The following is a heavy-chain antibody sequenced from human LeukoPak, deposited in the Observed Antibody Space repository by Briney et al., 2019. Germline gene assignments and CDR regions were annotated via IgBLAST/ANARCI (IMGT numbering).Heavy chain of an antibody. CDR3: AYVELWGDAFDI. V-gene: IGHV3-30*03. Sequence: PGGSLRLSCAASGFTFSSYGMHWVRQAPGKGLEWVAVISYDGSNKYHADSVKGRFTISRDNSKNTLYLQMNSLRAEDTAVYYCAYVELWGDAFDIWGQGTMVTVSS. D-gene: IGHD3-16*01. J-gene: IGHJ3*02. CDR1: GFTFSSYG. CDR2: ISYDGSNK.